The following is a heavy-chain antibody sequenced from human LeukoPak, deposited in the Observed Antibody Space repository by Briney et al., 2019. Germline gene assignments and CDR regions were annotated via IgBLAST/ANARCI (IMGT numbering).Heavy chain of an antibody. J-gene: IGHJ4*02. CDR2: IYHSGTT. Sequence: SETLSLACAVSGYSISNGYCWGWIRQPPGKGPEWIGSIYHSGTTYYNPSLKSRVTISVDTSKNQFSLKLSSVTAADTAVYYCARPLDYWGQGTLVTVSS. CDR1: GYSISNGYC. V-gene: IGHV4-38-2*01. CDR3: ARPLDY.